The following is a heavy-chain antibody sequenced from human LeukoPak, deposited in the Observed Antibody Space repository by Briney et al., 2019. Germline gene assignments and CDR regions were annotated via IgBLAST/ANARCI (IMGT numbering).Heavy chain of an antibody. CDR1: GGTFSDGY. CDR2: VCSSDSGI. V-gene: IGHV3-11*01. Sequence: GESLRLSCAASGGTFSDGYLSWSCQGPGKGLEWVSYVCSSDSGIYYADSVKGRFTISRDNAKNSLYLQMNSLRAEDTAVYYCARVGQWGYHVAAAGTTNFDYWGQGTLVTVSS. J-gene: IGHJ4*02. D-gene: IGHD6-13*01. CDR3: ARVGQWGYHVAAAGTTNFDY.